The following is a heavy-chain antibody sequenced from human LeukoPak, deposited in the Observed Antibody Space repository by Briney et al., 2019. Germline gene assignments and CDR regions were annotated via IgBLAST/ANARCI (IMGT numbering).Heavy chain of an antibody. CDR2: IWYDGSNK. V-gene: IGHV3-33*01. D-gene: IGHD6-13*01. Sequence: GRSLRLSCAASGFTFSSYGMHWVRQAPGKGLEWVTVIWYDGSNKYYADSVKGRFTISRDNSKNTLYLQMNSLRAEDTAVYYCARDHRTAAAGTLGYWGQGTLVTVSS. CDR3: ARDHRTAAAGTLGY. CDR1: GFTFSSYG. J-gene: IGHJ4*02.